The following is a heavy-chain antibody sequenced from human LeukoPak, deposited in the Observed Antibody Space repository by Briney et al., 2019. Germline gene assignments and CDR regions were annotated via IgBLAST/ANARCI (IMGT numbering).Heavy chain of an antibody. CDR3: ARDPGIAVVGVDFDY. CDR2: ISSSSSYI. J-gene: IGHJ4*02. CDR1: GFTFSSYS. D-gene: IGHD6-19*01. Sequence: PGGSLRLSCAASGFTFSSYSMNWVRQAPGKGLEWVSSISSSSSYIYYADSVKGRFTISRDNAKNSLYLQMNSLRAEDTAVYYCARDPGIAVVGVDFDYWGQGTLVTVSS. V-gene: IGHV3-21*01.